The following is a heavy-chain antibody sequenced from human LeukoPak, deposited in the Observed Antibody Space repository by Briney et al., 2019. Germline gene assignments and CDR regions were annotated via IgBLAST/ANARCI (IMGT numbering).Heavy chain of an antibody. CDR3: AKDVSLGYCSGGSCSAHFDY. Sequence: GGSLRLSCAVSGFTFSNFWMSWVRQAPGRGLEWVANIHPEGNEKYHVESVKGRFTISRDNAKNSLYLQMNSLRAEDMALYFCAKDVSLGYCSGGSCSAHFDYWGQGTLVTVSS. V-gene: IGHV3-7*03. J-gene: IGHJ4*02. CDR2: IHPEGNEK. CDR1: GFTFSNFW. D-gene: IGHD2-15*01.